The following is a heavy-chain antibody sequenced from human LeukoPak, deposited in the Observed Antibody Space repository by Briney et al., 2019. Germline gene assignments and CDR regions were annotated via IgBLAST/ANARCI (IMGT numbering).Heavy chain of an antibody. Sequence: PGGSLRLSCAASGFTFSSYAMSWVRQAPGKGLEWVSAISGSGGSTYYAGSVKGRFTISRDNSKNTLYLQMNSLRAEDTAVYYCAKDYDFWSGYYALDYWGQGTLVTVSS. V-gene: IGHV3-23*01. D-gene: IGHD3-3*01. J-gene: IGHJ4*02. CDR3: AKDYDFWSGYYALDY. CDR1: GFTFSSYA. CDR2: ISGSGGST.